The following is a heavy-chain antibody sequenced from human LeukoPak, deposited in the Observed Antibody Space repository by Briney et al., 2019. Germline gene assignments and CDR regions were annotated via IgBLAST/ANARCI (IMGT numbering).Heavy chain of an antibody. CDR2: ISTSSTYI. D-gene: IGHD1-26*01. CDR1: EFTLRSYS. Sequence: GGSLRLSCVAPEFTLRSYSMHWVRPAPGEGLGWVSYISTSSTYIYYADSVMGRFTISRDNAKNSLYLHMSSLRAEDTAVYYCARDASGSSIGLIDFWGQGTLVTVSS. V-gene: IGHV3-21*01. CDR3: ARDASGSSIGLIDF. J-gene: IGHJ4*02.